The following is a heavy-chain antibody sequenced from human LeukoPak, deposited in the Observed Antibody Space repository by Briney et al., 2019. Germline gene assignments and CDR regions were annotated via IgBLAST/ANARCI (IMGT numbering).Heavy chain of an antibody. J-gene: IGHJ5*02. V-gene: IGHV4-30-4*08. CDR1: GGSISSGDYY. CDR3: ARPLNSSLRFSPKGWFDP. Sequence: TSQTLSLTCTVSGGSISSGDYYWSWIRQPPGKGLEWIGYIYYSGSTNYNPSLKSRVTISVDTSKNQFSLKLSSVTAADTAVYYCARPLNSSLRFSPKGWFDPWGQGTLVTVSS. D-gene: IGHD3-3*01. CDR2: IYYSGST.